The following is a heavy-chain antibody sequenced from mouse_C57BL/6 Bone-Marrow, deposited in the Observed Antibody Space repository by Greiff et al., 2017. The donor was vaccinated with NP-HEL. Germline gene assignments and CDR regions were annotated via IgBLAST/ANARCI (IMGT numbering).Heavy chain of an antibody. CDR1: GYTFTRYW. D-gene: IGHD2-5*01. Sequence: QVQLQQPGAELVRPGTSVKLSCKASGYTFTRYWMHWVKQRPGQGLEWIGVIDPSDSYTNYNQKFKGKATLTVDTSSSTAYMQLSSLTSEDSAVYYCARSHYSNYDAMDYWGQGTSVTVSS. CDR2: IDPSDSYT. J-gene: IGHJ4*01. CDR3: ARSHYSNYDAMDY. V-gene: IGHV1-59*01.